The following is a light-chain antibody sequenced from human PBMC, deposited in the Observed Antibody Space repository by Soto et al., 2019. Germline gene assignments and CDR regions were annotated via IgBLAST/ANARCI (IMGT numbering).Light chain of an antibody. CDR1: QSIITY. V-gene: IGKV1-39*01. Sequence: DIQMTQSPSSLSASIGDRVTITCRASQSIITYLNWYQQKPGNAPKLLIHGASSLASGVPSRFSGSGSGTDLTLTISSLQPEDFATAYCQQSYSSPTEYTFGPGTKLQIK. CDR2: GAS. CDR3: QQSYSSPTEYT. J-gene: IGKJ2*01.